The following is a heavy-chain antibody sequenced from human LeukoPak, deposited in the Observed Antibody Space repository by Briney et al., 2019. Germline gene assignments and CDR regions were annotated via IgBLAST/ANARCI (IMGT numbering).Heavy chain of an antibody. Sequence: ASVKVSCKASGYTFTSYAMHWVRQAPGQRLEWMGWMSAYNGKTNYAHSLQGRVTVTADTSTSTAYMELRSLRSEDTAVYYCARGMGYSYGHPQGASDIWGQGTMVTVSS. V-gene: IGHV1-18*01. J-gene: IGHJ3*02. D-gene: IGHD5-18*01. CDR2: MSAYNGKT. CDR1: GYTFTSYA. CDR3: ARGMGYSYGHPQGASDI.